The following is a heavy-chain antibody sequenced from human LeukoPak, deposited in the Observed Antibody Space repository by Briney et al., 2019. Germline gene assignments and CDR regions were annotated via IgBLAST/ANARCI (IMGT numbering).Heavy chain of an antibody. CDR2: IYYSGST. CDR1: GGSISSYY. V-gene: IGHV4-59*01. Sequence: SETLSLTCTVSGGSISSYYWSWIRQPPGKGLEWIGYIYYSGSTNYNPSLKSRVTISVDTSKNQFSLKLSSVTAADTAVYYCARDYGGNYWYFDLWGRGTLVTVSS. CDR3: ARDYGGNYWYFDL. J-gene: IGHJ2*01. D-gene: IGHD4-23*01.